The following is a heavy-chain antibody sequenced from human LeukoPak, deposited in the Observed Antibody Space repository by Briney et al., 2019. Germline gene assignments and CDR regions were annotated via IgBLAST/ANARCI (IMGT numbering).Heavy chain of an antibody. CDR2: IYYSGST. J-gene: IGHJ4*02. CDR3: AREGIAAPFDY. D-gene: IGHD6-13*01. V-gene: IGHV4-31*03. CDR1: GGSISSGGYY. Sequence: SQTPSLTCTVSGGSISSGGYYWSWIRQHPGKGLEWIGYIYYSGSTCYNPSLKSRVTISVDTSKNQFSLKLSSVTAADTAVYYCAREGIAAPFDYWGQGTLVTVSS.